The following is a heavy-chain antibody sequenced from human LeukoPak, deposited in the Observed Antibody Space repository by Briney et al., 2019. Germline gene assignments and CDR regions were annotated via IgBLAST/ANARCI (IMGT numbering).Heavy chain of an antibody. J-gene: IGHJ4*02. Sequence: GGSLRLSCVASGFTFSSNWMHWVRQAPGKGLVWVSRINSDGSSTSYADSVKGRFTISRDNSKNTLYLQMNSLRAEDTAVYYCAKGSKLNYDSSGYYFYYFDYWGQGTLVTVSS. CDR3: AKGSKLNYDSSGYYFYYFDY. D-gene: IGHD3-22*01. CDR2: INSDGSST. CDR1: GFTFSSNW. V-gene: IGHV3-74*01.